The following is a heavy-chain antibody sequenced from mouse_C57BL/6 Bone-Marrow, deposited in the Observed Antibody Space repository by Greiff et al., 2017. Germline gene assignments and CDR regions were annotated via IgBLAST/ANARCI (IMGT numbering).Heavy chain of an antibody. CDR3: ARWDKSPYCFDY. Sequence: VQLQQSGAELVKPGASVKLSCKASGYTFTDYWMHWVKQRPGQGLEWIGMIHPNSGGTNYNEKFKSKATLTVDKSSSTAYMQLSSLTSEDAAVYYCARWDKSPYCFDYWGQGTTLTVSS. D-gene: IGHD4-1*01. J-gene: IGHJ2*01. CDR2: IHPNSGGT. V-gene: IGHV1-64*01. CDR1: GYTFTDYW.